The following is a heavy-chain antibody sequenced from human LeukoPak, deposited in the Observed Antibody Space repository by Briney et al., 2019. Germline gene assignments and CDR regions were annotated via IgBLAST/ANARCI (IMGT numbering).Heavy chain of an antibody. J-gene: IGHJ4*02. Sequence: GGSLRLSCAASGFTFSSYAMHCARQAPGKGLEYVSAMSFNGCNTYYANSVKGRFTISRDNSKNTLYLQMGRLRAEDMAVYYCASGSGSLPDYWGQGTLVTVSS. V-gene: IGHV3-64*01. CDR3: ASGSGSLPDY. CDR1: GFTFSSYA. D-gene: IGHD1-26*01. CDR2: MSFNGCNT.